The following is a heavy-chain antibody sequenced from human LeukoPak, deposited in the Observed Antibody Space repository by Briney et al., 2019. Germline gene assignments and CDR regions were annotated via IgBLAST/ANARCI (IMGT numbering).Heavy chain of an antibody. D-gene: IGHD4-23*01. CDR2: INPNSGGT. V-gene: IGHV1-2*04. CDR3: ARDLSTSTVVTPAGDY. Sequence: ASVKFSCKASGYTFTGYYMHWVRQAPGQGLEWMGWINPNSGGTNYAQKFQGWVTMTRDTSISTAYMELSRLRSDDTAVYYCARDLSTSTVVTPAGDYWGQGTLVTVSS. CDR1: GYTFTGYY. J-gene: IGHJ4*02.